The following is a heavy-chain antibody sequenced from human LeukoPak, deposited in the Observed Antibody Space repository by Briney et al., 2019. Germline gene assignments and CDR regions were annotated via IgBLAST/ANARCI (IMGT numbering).Heavy chain of an antibody. CDR3: ARSDWNNENRFDP. CDR1: GFTFSSYS. V-gene: IGHV4-38-2*01. Sequence: SGGSLRLSCAASGFTFSSYSMNWVRQAPGKGLEWIGSIYHSGSTYYNPSLMSRVTISVDTSKNQFSLKLSSVTAADTAVYYCARSDWNNENRFDPWGQGTLVTVSS. CDR2: IYHSGST. J-gene: IGHJ5*02. D-gene: IGHD1/OR15-1a*01.